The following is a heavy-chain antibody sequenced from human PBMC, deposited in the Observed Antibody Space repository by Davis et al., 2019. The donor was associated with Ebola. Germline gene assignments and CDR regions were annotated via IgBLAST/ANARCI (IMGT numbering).Heavy chain of an antibody. CDR1: GFTFSNYA. J-gene: IGHJ6*03. V-gene: IGHV3-23*01. CDR3: AKSYCSRASCSWEHHYYYYYMDV. CDR2: ISGSGGST. Sequence: GESLKISCAASGFTFSNYAMSWVRQAPGKGLEWVSSISGSGGSTYNPDSVKGRFTVSRHNSKNTLYLQMNSLRADDTAVYYCAKSYCSRASCSWEHHYYYYYMDVWGKGTTVAVSS. D-gene: IGHD2-2*01.